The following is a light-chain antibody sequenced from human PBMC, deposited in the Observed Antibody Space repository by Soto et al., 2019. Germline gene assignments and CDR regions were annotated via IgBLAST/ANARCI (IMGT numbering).Light chain of an antibody. Sequence: EIGWNQAPCTLSWTPGERATLSCRASPSVTNYLAWYQQKPGQPPRLLMYGASSRATGTPDRISGGGPGTDFTLTISSLQSEDFAVYYCQQYNSWPFTFGPGTKVDIK. CDR2: GAS. V-gene: IGKV3D-15*01. CDR1: PSVTNY. CDR3: QQYNSWPFT. J-gene: IGKJ3*01.